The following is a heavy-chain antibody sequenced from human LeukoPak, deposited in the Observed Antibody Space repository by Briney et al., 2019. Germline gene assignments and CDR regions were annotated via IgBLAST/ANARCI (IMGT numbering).Heavy chain of an antibody. J-gene: IGHJ5*02. D-gene: IGHD6-6*01. CDR2: INHSGST. CDR3: ARGGGAYSSSYADWFDL. CDR1: GGSFSGYY. Sequence: SETLSLTCAVYGGSFSGYYWSWIRQPPGKGLEWIGEINHSGSTNYNPSLKSRVTISVDTSKKQFSLKLSSVTAADTAVYYCARGGGAYSSSYADWFDLWGQGTLVTVSS. V-gene: IGHV4-34*01.